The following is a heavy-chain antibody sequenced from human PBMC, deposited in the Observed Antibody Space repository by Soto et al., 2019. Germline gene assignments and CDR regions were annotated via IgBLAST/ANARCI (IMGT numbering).Heavy chain of an antibody. D-gene: IGHD3-3*01. Sequence: VGALRLSGAASGFTFSTNLMHWVRQAPGKGLVWVSRINSEGTNAAYADSVQGRFTISRDNAKNTLYLQMNSLTGEDTAVYYCAKAGAGVANFDYWGQGTLVTVSS. CDR2: INSEGTNA. J-gene: IGHJ4*02. CDR1: GFTFSTNL. V-gene: IGHV3-74*01. CDR3: AKAGAGVANFDY.